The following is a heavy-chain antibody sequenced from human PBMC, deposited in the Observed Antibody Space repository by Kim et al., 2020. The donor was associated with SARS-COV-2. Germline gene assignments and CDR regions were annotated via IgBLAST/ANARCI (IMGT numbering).Heavy chain of an antibody. CDR3: ARHIVVVVAAEDSYFDD. D-gene: IGHD2-15*01. Sequence: PKGRVTISVDTSKNQLSLKLSSVTAADTAAYYCARHIVVVVAAEDSYFDDWGQGTLVTVSS. J-gene: IGHJ4*02. V-gene: IGHV4-39*01.